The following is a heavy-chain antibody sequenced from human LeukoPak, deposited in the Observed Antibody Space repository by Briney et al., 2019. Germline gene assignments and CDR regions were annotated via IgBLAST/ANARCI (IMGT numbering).Heavy chain of an antibody. CDR2: ISDSGAYI. D-gene: IGHD1-26*01. J-gene: IGHJ6*02. Sequence: GGSLRLSCAASGFTFNNYWMTWVRQAPGKGLEWVSDISDSGAYIYYADSVKGRFTISRDNSKNTLYLQMISLRADDTAVYYCAKDRDSGSYYYYYGMDVWGQGTTVTVSS. CDR1: GFTFNNYW. CDR3: AKDRDSGSYYYYYGMDV. V-gene: IGHV3-23*01.